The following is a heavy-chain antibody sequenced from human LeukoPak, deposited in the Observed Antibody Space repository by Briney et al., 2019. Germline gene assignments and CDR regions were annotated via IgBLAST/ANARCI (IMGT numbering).Heavy chain of an antibody. D-gene: IGHD5-18*01. CDR2: INPNSGGT. V-gene: IGHV1-2*02. Sequence: GASVMVSCKASGYTFTGYYMHWVRQAPGQGLEWMGWINPNSGGTNYAQKFQGRVTMTRDTSISTAYMELSRLRSDDTAVYYCARVSGIQLWNDAFDIWGQGTMVTVSS. CDR1: GYTFTGYY. J-gene: IGHJ3*02. CDR3: ARVSGIQLWNDAFDI.